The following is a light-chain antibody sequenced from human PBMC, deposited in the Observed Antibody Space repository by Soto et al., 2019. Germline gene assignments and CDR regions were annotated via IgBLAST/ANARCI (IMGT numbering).Light chain of an antibody. CDR1: SSDVGDYNY. V-gene: IGLV2-8*01. Sequence: QSALTQPPSASGSPGQSVTISCTGTSSDVGDYNYVSWYQQHPGKAPKLMIYEVTKRPSGVPDRFSGSKSGNTASLTVSGLQAEDEAHYYCCSYAGSNKKVFGGGTKLTVL. CDR3: CSYAGSNKKV. J-gene: IGLJ2*01. CDR2: EVT.